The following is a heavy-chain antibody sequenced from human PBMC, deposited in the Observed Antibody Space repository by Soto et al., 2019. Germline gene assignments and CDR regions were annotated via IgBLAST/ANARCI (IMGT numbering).Heavy chain of an antibody. CDR3: AKPPLQQLAYYGMDV. D-gene: IGHD6-13*01. V-gene: IGHV3-23*01. CDR2: ISGSGGST. CDR1: GFTFSSYA. Sequence: EVQLLESGGGLVQPGGSLRLSCAASGFTFSSYAMSWVRQAQGKGLEWVSAISGSGGSTYYADSVNGRFTISRDNSKNTLYLQMNSLRAEYTAVYYCAKPPLQQLAYYGMDVWGQGTTVTVSS. J-gene: IGHJ6*02.